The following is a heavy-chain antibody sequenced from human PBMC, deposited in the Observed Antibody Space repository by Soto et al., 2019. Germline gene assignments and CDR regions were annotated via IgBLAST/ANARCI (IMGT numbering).Heavy chain of an antibody. D-gene: IGHD3-16*01. J-gene: IGHJ4*02. Sequence: SVKVACKSSGGNFINYAISWGRQAPGQGLEWIGGIIPIFCTTNYAQQFPGRLTITADVCTSTAYMELSGLISDDTVLHYCAREQRDVWGSYCYDNYFDYWGKGSLVTASS. CDR2: IIPIFCTT. CDR3: AREQRDVWGSYCYDNYFDY. V-gene: IGHV1-69*13. CDR1: GGNFINYA.